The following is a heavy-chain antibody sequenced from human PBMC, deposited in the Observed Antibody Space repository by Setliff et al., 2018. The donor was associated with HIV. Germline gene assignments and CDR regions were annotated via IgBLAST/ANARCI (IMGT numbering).Heavy chain of an antibody. CDR3: ARDHRPNYYDNSGSPGY. J-gene: IGHJ4*02. CDR1: GYTFTKYA. CDR2: INTGNGNT. D-gene: IGHD3-22*01. Sequence: ASVKVSCKASGYTFTKYAMHWVRQAPGQRLEWMGWINTGNGNTKYSQKFQGRVTITRDTSASTVYMHMSGLRSEDTAVYYCARDHRPNYYDNSGSPGYWGQGTLVTVSS. V-gene: IGHV1-3*04.